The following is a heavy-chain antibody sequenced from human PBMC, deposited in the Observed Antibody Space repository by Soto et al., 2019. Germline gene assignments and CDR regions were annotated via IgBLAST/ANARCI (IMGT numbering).Heavy chain of an antibody. CDR1: GYSFTSYW. CDR2: TYPGDSDT. V-gene: IGHV5-51*01. J-gene: IGHJ6*04. Sequence: PGESLKISCKGSGYSFTSYWIGWVRQMPGKGLEWMGITYPGDSDTRYSPSFQGQVTISADKSISTAYLQWSSLKASDTAMYYCAKTIEQDDYSTLDNYGMDVWGKGTRVT. CDR3: AKTIEQDDYSTLDNYGMDV. D-gene: IGHD4-4*01.